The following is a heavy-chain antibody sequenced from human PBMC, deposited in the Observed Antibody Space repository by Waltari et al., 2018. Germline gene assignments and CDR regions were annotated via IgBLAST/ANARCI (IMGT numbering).Heavy chain of an antibody. V-gene: IGHV3-7*01. CDR1: RFTFSNYW. CDR3: ARTGARWLQFAAFDI. CDR2: INQDGSEE. D-gene: IGHD5-12*01. Sequence: EVLLVESGGGLVQTGGSLRLSCAASRFTFSNYWMNWVRQAPGEGLEGGANINQDGSEEYYVDSVKGRFTISRDNAKNSLYLEMKTLRAEDTAIYYCARTGARWLQFAAFDIWGQGTMVTVSS. J-gene: IGHJ3*02.